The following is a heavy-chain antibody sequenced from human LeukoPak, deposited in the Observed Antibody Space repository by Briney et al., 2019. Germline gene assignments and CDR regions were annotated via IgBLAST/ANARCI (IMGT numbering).Heavy chain of an antibody. CDR3: ARDRMYYDFWSGYTLPDYGMDV. CDR1: GYTFTSYY. J-gene: IGHJ6*02. V-gene: IGHV1-46*01. Sequence: ASVGVSCKASGYTFTSYYMHWVRQAPGQGLEWMGIINPSGGSTSYAQKFQGRVTMTRDTSTSTVYMELSSLRSEDTAVYYCARDRMYYDFWSGYTLPDYGMDVWGQGTTVTVSS. CDR2: INPSGGST. D-gene: IGHD3-3*01.